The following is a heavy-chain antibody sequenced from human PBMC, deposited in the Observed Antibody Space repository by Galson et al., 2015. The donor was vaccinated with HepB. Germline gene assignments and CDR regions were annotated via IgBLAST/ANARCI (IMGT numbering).Heavy chain of an antibody. CDR2: ISKKTNSYST. V-gene: IGHV3-72*01. CDR1: GFTFSNYY. CDR3: AKVVSPFTCVGGHGN. Sequence: SLRLSCAASGFTFSNYYMDWVRLAPVKGLEWLGRISKKTNSYSTDCAASVKGRFSISCDDLIYYLFPHMHSLKTDDTTIYYSAKVVSPFTCVGGHGNCGLETMVTVSS. D-gene: IGHD5/OR15-5a*01. J-gene: IGHJ3*01.